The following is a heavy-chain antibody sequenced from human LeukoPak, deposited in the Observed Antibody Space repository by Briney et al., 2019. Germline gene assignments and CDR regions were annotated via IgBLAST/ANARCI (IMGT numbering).Heavy chain of an antibody. J-gene: IGHJ5*02. D-gene: IGHD3-10*01. CDR1: GVTLSPYG. CDR3: AKEGTPQVSTWYDL. V-gene: IGHV3-30*18. Sequence: GGSLRLSCAASGVTLSPYGMHWVRQAPGKGLEWVAVISYEGGTQHYADSVKGRFIISRDNPRNTLYLQMNILRTEDTAVYYCAKEGTPQVSTWYDLWGQGTQAIVSS. CDR2: ISYEGGTQ.